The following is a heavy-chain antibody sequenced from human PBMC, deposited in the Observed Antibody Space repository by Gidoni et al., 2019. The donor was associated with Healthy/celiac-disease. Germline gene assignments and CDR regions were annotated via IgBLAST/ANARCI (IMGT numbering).Heavy chain of an antibody. CDR3: AKDTAMVTAAYFDY. J-gene: IGHJ4*02. D-gene: IGHD5-18*01. Sequence: EGQRLESGGGWVQPGGSLRRSCAAAGFTVSGYAMSWVRQAPGKGLECVSAISGSGGSTYYADSVKGRFTISRDNSKNTLYLQMNSLRAEDTAVYYCAKDTAMVTAAYFDYWGQGTLVTVSS. CDR2: ISGSGGST. CDR1: GFTVSGYA. V-gene: IGHV3-23*01.